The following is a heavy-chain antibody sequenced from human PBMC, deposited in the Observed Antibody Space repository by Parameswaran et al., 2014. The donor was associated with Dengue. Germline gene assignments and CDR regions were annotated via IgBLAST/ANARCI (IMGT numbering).Heavy chain of an antibody. CDR2: IYPGDSDT. CDR3: ARHEIGGWLQPPQPFDY. J-gene: IGHJ4*02. V-gene: IGHV5-51*01. Sequence: VRQMPGKGLEWMGIIYPGDSDTRYSPSFQGQVTISADKSISTAYLQWSSLKASDTAMYYCARHEIGGWLQPPQPFDYWGQGTLVTVSS. D-gene: IGHD5-24*01.